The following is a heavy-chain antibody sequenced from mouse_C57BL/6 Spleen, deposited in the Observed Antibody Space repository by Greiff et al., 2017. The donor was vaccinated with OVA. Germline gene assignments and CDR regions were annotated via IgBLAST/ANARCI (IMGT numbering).Heavy chain of an antibody. V-gene: IGHV1-66*01. Sequence: VMLVESGPELVKPGASVKISCTASGYSFTSYYIHWVKQRPGQGLEWIGWIYPGSGNTKYNEKFKGKATLTADTSSSTAYMQLSSLTSEDSAVYYCAREYYSSPVAYWGQGTLVTVSA. D-gene: IGHD2-5*01. J-gene: IGHJ3*01. CDR3: AREYYSSPVAY. CDR2: IYPGSGNT. CDR1: GYSFTSYY.